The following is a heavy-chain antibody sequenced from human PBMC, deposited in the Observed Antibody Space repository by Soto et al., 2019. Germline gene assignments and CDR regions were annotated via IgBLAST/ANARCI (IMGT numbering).Heavy chain of an antibody. CDR1: GFTFSSYS. V-gene: IGHV3-48*01. J-gene: IGHJ4*02. CDR3: ARDQDIVVVVAAYDY. Sequence: GGSLRLSCAASGFTFSSYSMNWVRQAPGKGLEWVSYISSSISTIYYADSVKGRFTISRDNAKNSLYLQMNSLRAEDTAVYYCARDQDIVVVVAAYDYWGQGTLVTVSS. D-gene: IGHD2-15*01. CDR2: ISSSISTI.